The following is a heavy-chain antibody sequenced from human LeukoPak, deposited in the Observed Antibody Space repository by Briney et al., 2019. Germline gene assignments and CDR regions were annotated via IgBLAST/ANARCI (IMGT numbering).Heavy chain of an antibody. D-gene: IGHD4-17*01. V-gene: IGHV3-33*01. J-gene: IGHJ4*02. CDR3: ARDADGDPNVLDY. CDR1: GFTFSRYG. Sequence: PGGSLRLSCAASGFTFSRYGMHWVRQAPGKGLEWLAVIYNDGSQQHYADSVKGRFTISRDNSENTLFLQMNSLTVDDTAIYFCARDADGDPNVLDYWGQGTLVTVSS. CDR2: IYNDGSQQ.